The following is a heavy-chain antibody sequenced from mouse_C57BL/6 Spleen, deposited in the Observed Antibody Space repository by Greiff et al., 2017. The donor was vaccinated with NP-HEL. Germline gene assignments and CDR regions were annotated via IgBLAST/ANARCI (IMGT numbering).Heavy chain of an antibody. CDR3: ASRGGLYDY. Sequence: EVKLQQSGPELVKPGASVKISCKASGYTFTDYYMNWVKQSHGKSLEWIGDINPNNGGTSYNQKFKGKATLTVDKSSSTAYMELRSLTSEDSAVYYCASRGGLYDYWGQGTTLTVSS. V-gene: IGHV1-26*01. J-gene: IGHJ2*01. CDR1: GYTFTDYY. CDR2: INPNNGGT. D-gene: IGHD6-1*01.